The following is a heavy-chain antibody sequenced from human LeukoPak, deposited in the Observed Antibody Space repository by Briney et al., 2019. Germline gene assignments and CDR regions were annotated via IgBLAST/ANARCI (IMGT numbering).Heavy chain of an antibody. D-gene: IGHD1-26*01. V-gene: IGHV3-7*01. CDR1: GFTFSSYW. CDR3: AREGRSGSYFL. J-gene: IGHJ4*02. Sequence: PGWSLRLSCAASGFTFSSYWMSWVRQAPGKGLEWVANIKQDGSEKYYVDSVKGRFTISRDNAKNSLYLQMNSLRAEDTAVYYCAREGRSGSYFLWGQGTLVTVSS. CDR2: IKQDGSEK.